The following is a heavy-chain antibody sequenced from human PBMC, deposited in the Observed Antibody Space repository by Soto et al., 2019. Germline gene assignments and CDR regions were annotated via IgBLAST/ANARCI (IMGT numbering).Heavy chain of an antibody. Sequence: SETLSLTCTVSGGSISSYYWSWLRQPAGKRLEWIGRIYSSLSANQNPSLTSRLTMSVDTAKNQLSLKLKSMSAADTAMYYCARDQCRGGRCSPQYWGPGSLVT. CDR1: GGSISSYY. V-gene: IGHV4-4*07. D-gene: IGHD2-15*01. CDR3: ARDQCRGGRCSPQY. CDR2: IYSSLSA. J-gene: IGHJ4*02.